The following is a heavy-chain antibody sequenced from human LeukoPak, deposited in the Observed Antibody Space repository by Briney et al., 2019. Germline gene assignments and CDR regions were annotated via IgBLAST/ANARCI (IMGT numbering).Heavy chain of an antibody. Sequence: SETLSLTCTVSGGSLSSYYWSWIRQPPGKGPEWIGYIYYSGSTNYNPSLKSRVTISVDTSKNQFSLKLSSVTAADTAVYYCARDGSHSSSWYWAFDIWGQGTMVTVSS. V-gene: IGHV4-59*01. CDR2: IYYSGST. CDR1: GGSLSSYY. J-gene: IGHJ3*02. CDR3: ARDGSHSSSWYWAFDI. D-gene: IGHD6-13*01.